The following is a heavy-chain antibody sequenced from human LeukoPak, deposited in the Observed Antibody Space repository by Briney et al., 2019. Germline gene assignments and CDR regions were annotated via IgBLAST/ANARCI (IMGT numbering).Heavy chain of an antibody. CDR1: GGTFSSYA. V-gene: IGHV1-69*05. CDR3: VYQYGSGSCQGGS. J-gene: IGHJ4*02. D-gene: IGHD3-10*01. Sequence: SVKVSCKASGGTFSSYAISWVRQAPGQGLEWMGGIIPIFGTANYAQKFQGRVTITTDESTSTAYMELSSLRSEDTAVYYCVYQYGSGSCQGGSWGQGTLVTVSS. CDR2: IIPIFGTA.